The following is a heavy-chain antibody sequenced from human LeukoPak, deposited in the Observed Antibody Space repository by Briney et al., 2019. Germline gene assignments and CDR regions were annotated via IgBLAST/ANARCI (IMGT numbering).Heavy chain of an antibody. V-gene: IGHV3-23*01. CDR2: ISGSGGST. CDR3: AKDPDPEKPRIAVAGWGYYFDY. CDR1: GFTFSSYA. D-gene: IGHD6-19*01. J-gene: IGHJ4*02. Sequence: PGGSLRLSCAASGFTFSSYAMSWVRQAPGKGLEWVSAISGSGGSTYYADSAKGRFTISRDNSKNTLYLQMNSLRAEDTAVYYCAKDPDPEKPRIAVAGWGYYFDYWGQGTLVTVSS.